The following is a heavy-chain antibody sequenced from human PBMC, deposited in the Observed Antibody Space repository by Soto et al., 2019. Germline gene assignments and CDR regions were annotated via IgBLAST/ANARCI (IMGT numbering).Heavy chain of an antibody. Sequence: QITLKESGPTLVKPTQTLTLTCTFSGFSLNTRGVGVGWIRQPPGKALEWLALLYWGDDKRYSPSLKSRLTITKDPSKNQVVLTMTSMDPVDTATYYYAHVGLTVPYFDYWGQGTLVTVSS. D-gene: IGHD4-17*01. CDR1: GFSLNTRGVG. CDR3: AHVGLTVPYFDY. CDR2: LYWGDDK. V-gene: IGHV2-5*02. J-gene: IGHJ4*02.